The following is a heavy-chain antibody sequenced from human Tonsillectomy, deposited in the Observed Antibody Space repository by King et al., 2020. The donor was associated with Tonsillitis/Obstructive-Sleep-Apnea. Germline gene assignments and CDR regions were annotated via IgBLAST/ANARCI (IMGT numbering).Heavy chain of an antibody. CDR3: ARKALYQYYDFWRGPRVHSYFDY. D-gene: IGHD3-3*01. V-gene: IGHV3-30*04. CDR2: ISYDGSNK. Sequence: QLVQSGGGVVQPGRSLRLSCAASGFTFSSYAMHWVRQAPGKGLEWVAVISYDGSNKYYADPVKGRFTISRDNSKNTLYLQMNSLRAEDTAVYYCARKALYQYYDFWRGPRVHSYFDYWGQGTLVTVSS. J-gene: IGHJ4*02. CDR1: GFTFSSYA.